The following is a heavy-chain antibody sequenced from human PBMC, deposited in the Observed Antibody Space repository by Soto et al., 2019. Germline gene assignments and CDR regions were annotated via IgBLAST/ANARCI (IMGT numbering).Heavy chain of an antibody. J-gene: IGHJ4*02. CDR1: GYTFTSYG. CDR2: IRAYNGNT. Sequence: ASVKVSCKASGYTFTSYGISWVRQAPGQGLEWMGWIRAYNGNTNYAQKLQGRVTMTTDTSTSTAYMELRSLRSDDTAVYYCARDLYDMIPRPHVFDYWGQGTLVTVSS. D-gene: IGHD3-16*01. V-gene: IGHV1-18*01. CDR3: ARDLYDMIPRPHVFDY.